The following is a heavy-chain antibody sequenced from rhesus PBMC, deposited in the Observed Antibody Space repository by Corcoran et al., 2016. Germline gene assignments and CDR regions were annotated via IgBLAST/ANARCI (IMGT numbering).Heavy chain of an antibody. J-gene: IGHJ4*01. V-gene: IGHV4-127*01. CDR1: GFSISSGYV. CDR3: ARGNPPDY. CDR2: IDGSNGNT. Sequence: QVQLQESGPGLVKPSETLSLTCAVSGFSISSGYVWTWLRQPPGKGLEWMGGIDGSNGNTYYNSSLKSRVTISKDTSKNQFSLKLTSVTDAGTAVYYCARGNPPDYWGQGLLVTVSS.